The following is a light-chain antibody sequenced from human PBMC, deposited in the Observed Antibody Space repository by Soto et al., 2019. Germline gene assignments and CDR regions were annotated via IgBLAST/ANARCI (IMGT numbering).Light chain of an antibody. CDR1: QSVRSN. V-gene: IGKV3-15*01. CDR2: GAS. CDR3: QKYNSALQT. J-gene: IGKJ1*01. Sequence: EIVMTQAPATLSASPGERATLSCRASQSVRSNLAWYQQKPGQAPRLLIYGASTRATGIPARFSGSGSGIEFTLTISSLQPEDVATYYCQKYNSALQTFGQGTKVDIK.